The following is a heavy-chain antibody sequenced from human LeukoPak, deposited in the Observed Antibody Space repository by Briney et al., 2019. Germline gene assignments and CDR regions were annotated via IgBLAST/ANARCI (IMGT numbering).Heavy chain of an antibody. CDR2: ISGSGGST. CDR3: AKDNDFWSGYYSGVDF. V-gene: IGHV3-23*01. Sequence: GGSLRLSCAASGFTFSTSAMSWVRQAPGRGLEWVSAISGSGGSTYYADSVKGRFTISRDNSKNTLYLQMNSLRAEDTAVYYCAKDNDFWSGYYSGVDFWGQGTLVTVSS. J-gene: IGHJ4*02. D-gene: IGHD3-3*01. CDR1: GFTFSTSA.